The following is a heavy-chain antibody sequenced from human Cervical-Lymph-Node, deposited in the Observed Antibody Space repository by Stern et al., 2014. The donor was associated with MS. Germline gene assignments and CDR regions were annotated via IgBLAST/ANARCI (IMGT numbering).Heavy chain of an antibody. CDR3: ARGGSSGYDPSDY. D-gene: IGHD5-12*01. J-gene: IGHJ4*02. CDR1: GDSMNGYY. V-gene: IGHV4-59*01. Sequence: QVQLQESGPGLVEPSETLSLTCNVSGDSMNGYYWSWIRQPPGKGLEWIGYIFYSGSATYNPSLNSRVTISVDTSRNRFSLKLTSVTAADTAVYYCARGGSSGYDPSDYWGQGTLVTVSS. CDR2: IFYSGSA.